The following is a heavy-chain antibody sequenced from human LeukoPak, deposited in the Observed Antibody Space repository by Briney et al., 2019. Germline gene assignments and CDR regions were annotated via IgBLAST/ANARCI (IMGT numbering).Heavy chain of an antibody. J-gene: IGHJ4*02. CDR3: ARVALVDCSGGSCYPAYYFDY. CDR2: INHSGST. Sequence: SETLSLTCAVYGGSFSGYYWSWIRQPPGKGLEWIGEINHSGSTNYNPSLKSRVTISVDTSKNQFSLKLSSATAADTAVYYCARVALVDCSGGSCYPAYYFDYWGQGTLVTVSS. V-gene: IGHV4-34*01. CDR1: GGSFSGYY. D-gene: IGHD2-15*01.